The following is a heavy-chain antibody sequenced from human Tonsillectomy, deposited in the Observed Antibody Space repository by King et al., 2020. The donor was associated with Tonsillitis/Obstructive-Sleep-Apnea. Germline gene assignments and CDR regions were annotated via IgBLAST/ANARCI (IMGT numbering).Heavy chain of an antibody. V-gene: IGHV3-21*01. J-gene: IGHJ3*02. CDR3: ARDSPLSGEYDGFLNAFDI. D-gene: IGHD3-9*01. CDR1: GFTFSSYS. CDR2: ISSSSSYI. Sequence: VQLVQSGGGLVKPGGSLRLSCAASGFTFSSYSMNWVRQAPGKGLEWVSSISSSSSYIYYADSVKGRFTISRDNAKNSLYLQMNSLRAEDTAVYYCARDSPLSGEYDGFLNAFDIWGQGTMVTVSS.